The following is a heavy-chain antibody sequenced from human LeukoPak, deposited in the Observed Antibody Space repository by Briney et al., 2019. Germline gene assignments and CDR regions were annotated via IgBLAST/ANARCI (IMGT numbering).Heavy chain of an antibody. CDR3: AKGGGATVPFDN. CDR1: GFTVSSNY. V-gene: IGHV3-66*01. D-gene: IGHD4-11*01. CDR2: IYTGGNT. J-gene: IGHJ4*02. Sequence: GGSLRLSCTASGFTVSSNYMSWVRQAPGKGLEWVSLIYTGGNTYYPDSVKGRFTLSRDNSKNTVYLQMNSLRVEDTAVYYCAKGGGATVPFDNWGQGTLVTVSS.